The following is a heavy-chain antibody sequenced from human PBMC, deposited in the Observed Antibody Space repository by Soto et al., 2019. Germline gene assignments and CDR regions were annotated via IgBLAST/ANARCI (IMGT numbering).Heavy chain of an antibody. V-gene: IGHV3-66*01. J-gene: IGHJ4*02. CDR3: ARTAGITIFAERQHYFDY. CDR1: GFTVSSNY. D-gene: IGHD3-3*01. Sequence: PGGSLRLSCAASGFTVSSNYMSWVRQAPGKGLEWVSVIYSGGSTYYADSVKGRFTISRDNSKNTLYLQMNSLRAEDTAVYYCARTAGITIFAERQHYFDYRAQGTLVTVSS. CDR2: IYSGGST.